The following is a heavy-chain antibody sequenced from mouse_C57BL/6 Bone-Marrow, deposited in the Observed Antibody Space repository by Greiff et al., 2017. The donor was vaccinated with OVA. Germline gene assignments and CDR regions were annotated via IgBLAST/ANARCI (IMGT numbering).Heavy chain of an antibody. CDR3: GAYSGDY. D-gene: IGHD2-10*01. V-gene: IGHV14-4*01. CDR2: IDPENGDT. CDR1: GFNIKDDY. Sequence: EVQLQQSGAELVRPGASVKLSCTASGFNIKDDYMRWVKQRPEPGLEWIGWIDPENGDTEYASKFQGKATITADTSSNTAYLQLSSLTSEATAVYCCGAYSGDYWGQGTTLTVSS. J-gene: IGHJ2*01.